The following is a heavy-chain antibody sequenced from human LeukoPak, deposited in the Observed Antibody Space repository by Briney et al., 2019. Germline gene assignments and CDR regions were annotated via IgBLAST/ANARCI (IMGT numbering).Heavy chain of an antibody. D-gene: IGHD6-13*01. J-gene: IGHJ4*02. V-gene: IGHV4-39*07. CDR3: ARELASVAAAGTPDY. CDR2: IYYSGST. CDR1: GGSISSSSYY. Sequence: SETLSLTCTVSGGSISSSSYYWGWIRQPPGKGLEWIGSIYYSGSTYYNPSLKSRVTISVDTSKNQFSLKLSSVTAADTAVYYCARELASVAAAGTPDYWGQGTLVTVSS.